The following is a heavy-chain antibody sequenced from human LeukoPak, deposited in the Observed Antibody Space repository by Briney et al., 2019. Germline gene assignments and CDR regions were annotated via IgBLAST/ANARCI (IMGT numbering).Heavy chain of an antibody. V-gene: IGHV4-4*02. J-gene: IGHJ5*02. Sequence: SGTLSLTCAVSGGSIISSNWWSWVRQPPGKGLEWIGEIYHSGSTNYNPSLKSRVTISVDKSKNQFSLKLSSVTAADTAVYYCARLVVVVAVPINWFDPWGQGTLVTVSS. D-gene: IGHD2-15*01. CDR3: ARLVVVVAVPINWFDP. CDR2: IYHSGST. CDR1: GGSIISSNW.